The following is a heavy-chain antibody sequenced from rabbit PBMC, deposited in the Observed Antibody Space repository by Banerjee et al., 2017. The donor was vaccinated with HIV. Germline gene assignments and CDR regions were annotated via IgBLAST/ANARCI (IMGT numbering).Heavy chain of an antibody. CDR1: GFPFSEKAV. J-gene: IGHJ4*01. CDR2: INVVTGKA. V-gene: IGHV1S45*01. Sequence: QEQLVESGGGLVKPGASLTLTCEASGFPFSEKAVMCWVRQAPGKGLTWIACINVVTGKAVYASWAKGRFTFSRTSSTTVTLQMTSLTAADTATYFCARGGYTYGVGFYPYPTGNFNLWGQGTLVTVS. CDR3: ARGGYTYGVGFYPYPTGNFNL. D-gene: IGHD6-1*01.